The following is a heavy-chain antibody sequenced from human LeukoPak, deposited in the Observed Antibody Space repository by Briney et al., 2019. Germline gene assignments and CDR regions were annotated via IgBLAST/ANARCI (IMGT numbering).Heavy chain of an antibody. Sequence: PSETLSLTCTVSGGSISSSSYYWGWIRQPPGKGLEWIGSIYYSGSTYYNPSLKSRVTISVDTSKNQFSLKLSSVTAADTAVYYCARDRDYYDSSVGDAFDIWGQGTMVTVSS. CDR1: GGSISSSSYY. CDR2: IYYSGST. D-gene: IGHD3-22*01. J-gene: IGHJ3*02. V-gene: IGHV4-39*07. CDR3: ARDRDYYDSSVGDAFDI.